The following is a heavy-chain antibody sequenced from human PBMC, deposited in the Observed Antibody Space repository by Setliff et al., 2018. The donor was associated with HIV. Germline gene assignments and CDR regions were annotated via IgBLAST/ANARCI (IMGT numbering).Heavy chain of an antibody. CDR2: AYHSGST. D-gene: IGHD1-26*01. CDR3: ATRSHWYFDL. CDR1: GASIRTYY. J-gene: IGHJ2*01. V-gene: IGHV4-59*01. Sequence: KTSETLSLTCTVSGASIRTYYWGWIRQPPGKGLEWVGHAYHSGSTNYNPSLKSRVTISIDTSKNQFSLKLNSVTAADTAVYYCATRSHWYFDLWGRGTRVTVSS.